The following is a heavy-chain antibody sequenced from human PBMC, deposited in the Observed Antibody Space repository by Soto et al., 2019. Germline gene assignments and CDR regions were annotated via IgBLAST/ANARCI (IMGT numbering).Heavy chain of an antibody. D-gene: IGHD3-16*01. V-gene: IGHV3-30*03. Sequence: PGGSLRLSCAASGFTFSSYGMHWVRQAPGKGLEWVAVISYDGSNKYYADSVKGRFTISRDNSKNTLYLQMNSLRAEDTAVYYCARGQITEFGDYYYYYMDVWGKGTTVTVSS. CDR3: ARGQITEFGDYYYYYMDV. CDR1: GFTFSSYG. CDR2: ISYDGSNK. J-gene: IGHJ6*03.